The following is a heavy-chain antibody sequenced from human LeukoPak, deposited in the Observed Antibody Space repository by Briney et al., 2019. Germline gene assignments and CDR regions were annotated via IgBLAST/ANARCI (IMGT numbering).Heavy chain of an antibody. D-gene: IGHD5-12*01. CDR2: IKQDGSER. CDR3: AKDLGSGYGFDY. V-gene: IGHV3-7*03. CDR1: GFTFSSYW. J-gene: IGHJ4*02. Sequence: GSLRLSCAASGFTFSSYWMSWVRQAPGKGLEWVANIKQDGSERYYVDSVKGRFTLSRDNAKNSLYLQMNSLRAEDTALYYCAKDLGSGYGFDYWGQGTLVTVSS.